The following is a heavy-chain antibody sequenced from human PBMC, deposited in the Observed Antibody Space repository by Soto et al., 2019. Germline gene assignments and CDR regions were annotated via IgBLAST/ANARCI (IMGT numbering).Heavy chain of an antibody. D-gene: IGHD2-15*01. CDR2: IYYSGST. CDR1: GGSISSYY. V-gene: IGHV4-59*08. J-gene: IGHJ4*02. CDR3: ARRWGSAADY. Sequence: QVQLQESGPGLVKPSETLSLTCTVSGGSISSYYWSWIRQPPGKGLEWIGYIYYSGSTNYNPSLKIRVTISVDTSTNQFSLKLSSVTAADSAVYYCARRWGSAADYWGQGTLVTVSS.